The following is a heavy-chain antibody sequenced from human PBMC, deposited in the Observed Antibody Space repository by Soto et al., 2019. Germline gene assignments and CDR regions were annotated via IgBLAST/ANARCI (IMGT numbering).Heavy chain of an antibody. J-gene: IGHJ4*02. Sequence: QVQLVQSGAEVKKPGASVKVSCKASGYTFTSYYMHWVRQAPGQGLEWMGIINPSGGSTSYAQKFEGRVTMTRDTATSNVYRELSSLRSEDTAVDYCARENAGGGSYYSDYWGQVTLVTVSS. V-gene: IGHV1-46*03. CDR1: GYTFTSYY. CDR2: INPSGGST. CDR3: ARENAGGGSYYSDY. D-gene: IGHD1-26*01.